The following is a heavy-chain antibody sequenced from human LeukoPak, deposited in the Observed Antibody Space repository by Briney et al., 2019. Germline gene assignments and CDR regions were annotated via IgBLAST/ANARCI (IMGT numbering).Heavy chain of an antibody. V-gene: IGHV4-34*01. CDR1: GGSFSGYY. Sequence: SETLSLTCAVYGGSFSGYYWSWIRQPPGKGLEWIGEINHSGSTNYNPSLKSRVTISVDTSKNQFSLKLSSVTAADTAVYYCARRMGSGSYLSWGTSYYHYYYMDVWGKGTTVTVSS. CDR3: ARRMGSGSYLSWGTSYYHYYYMDV. J-gene: IGHJ6*03. CDR2: INHSGST. D-gene: IGHD3-10*01.